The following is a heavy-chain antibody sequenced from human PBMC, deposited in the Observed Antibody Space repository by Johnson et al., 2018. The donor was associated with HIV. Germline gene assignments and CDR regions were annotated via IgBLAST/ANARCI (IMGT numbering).Heavy chain of an antibody. J-gene: IGHJ3*01. CDR2: ISSTGTTI. CDR1: GFTFSDYY. V-gene: IGHV3-11*04. D-gene: IGHD5-18*01. Sequence: QVQLVESGGGLVKPGGSLRLSCAASGFTFSDYYMSWIRQAPGKVLDWVSYISSTGTTIYYADSVKGRFTISRDNAMKSLYLQINSLRAEDTAVYYCARNRPVSYGYRGAFDFWGQGTMVTVSS. CDR3: ARNRPVSYGYRGAFDF.